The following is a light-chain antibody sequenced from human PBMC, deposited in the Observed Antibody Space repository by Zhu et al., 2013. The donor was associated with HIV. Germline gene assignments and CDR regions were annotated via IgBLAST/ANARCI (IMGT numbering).Light chain of an antibody. CDR1: QSVSSSY. V-gene: IGKV3-20*01. Sequence: EIVLTQSPATLSLSPGERATLSCRASQSVSSSYLAWYHQKPGQPPRLLIYGASSRATGIPDRFSGSGSGTDFTLTISRLAPEDFAVYYCQQYHSSPLTFGGGTKVEIK. J-gene: IGKJ4*01. CDR2: GAS. CDR3: QQYHSSPLT.